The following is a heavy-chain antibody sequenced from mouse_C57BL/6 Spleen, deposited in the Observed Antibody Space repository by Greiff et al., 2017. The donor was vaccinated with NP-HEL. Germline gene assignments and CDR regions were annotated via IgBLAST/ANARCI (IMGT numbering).Heavy chain of an antibody. CDR2: IYPGDGDT. J-gene: IGHJ4*01. CDR3: ARWGENYAMDY. Sequence: VQLQQSGAELVKPGASVKISCKASGYAFSSYWMNWVKQRPGKGLEWIGQIYPGDGDTNYNGKVKGKATLTADKSSSTAYMQLSSLTSEDSAVYFCARWGENYAMDYWGQGTSVTVSS. V-gene: IGHV1-80*01. CDR1: GYAFSSYW.